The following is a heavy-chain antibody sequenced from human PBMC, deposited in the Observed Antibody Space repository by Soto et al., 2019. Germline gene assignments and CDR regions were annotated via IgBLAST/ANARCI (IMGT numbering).Heavy chain of an antibody. CDR1: GASISNYY. J-gene: IGHJ4*02. D-gene: IGHD3-3*01. CDR3: ARESRSELGMVEV. Sequence: QVRLQESGPGLVKPSETLSLTCTVSGASISNYYWSWIRQPAGKGLECLGRIYASGTTTYNPSLRSRVTMSVDTSKNQFSLNLNSVTAADTAVYYCARESRSELGMVEVWGQGTLVTVSS. CDR2: IYASGTT. V-gene: IGHV4-4*07.